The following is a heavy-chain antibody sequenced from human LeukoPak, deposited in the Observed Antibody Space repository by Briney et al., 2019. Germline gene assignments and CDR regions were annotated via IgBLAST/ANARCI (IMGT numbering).Heavy chain of an antibody. CDR2: IYYSGST. Sequence: SETLSLTCTVSGGSVSSGSYYWSWIRQPPGKGLEWIGYIYYSGSTNYNPSLKSRVTISVDTSKNQFSLKLSSVTAADTAVYYCARDRSGSPVRGPYFDYWGQGTLVTVSS. D-gene: IGHD3-10*01. CDR1: GGSVSSGSYY. V-gene: IGHV4-61*01. J-gene: IGHJ4*02. CDR3: ARDRSGSPVRGPYFDY.